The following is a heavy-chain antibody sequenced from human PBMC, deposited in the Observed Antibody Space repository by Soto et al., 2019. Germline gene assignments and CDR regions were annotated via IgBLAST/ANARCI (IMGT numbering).Heavy chain of an antibody. J-gene: IGHJ5*02. D-gene: IGHD6-13*01. CDR1: GGSISSSSYY. V-gene: IGHV4-39*01. CDR2: IYYSGST. Sequence: SETLSLTCTVSGGSISSSSYYWGWIRQPPGKGLEWIGSIYYSGSTYYNPSLKSRVTISVDTSKNQFSLKLSSVTAADTAVYYCARRGAAAGPGWFDPRGQGTLVTVSS. CDR3: ARRGAAAGPGWFDP.